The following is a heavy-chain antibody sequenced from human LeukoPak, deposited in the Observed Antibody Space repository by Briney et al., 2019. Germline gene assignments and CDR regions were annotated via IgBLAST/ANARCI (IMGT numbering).Heavy chain of an antibody. CDR2: IYYSGST. V-gene: IGHV4-30-4*01. Sequence: SETLSLTCTVSGGSISSGDYYWSWLRQPPGKGLEWIGYIYYSGSTYYNPSLKSRVTISVDTSKNQFSLKLSSVTAADTAVYYCARSDSGYELDYWGQGTLVTVSS. D-gene: IGHD5-12*01. CDR1: GGSISSGDYY. J-gene: IGHJ4*02. CDR3: ARSDSGYELDY.